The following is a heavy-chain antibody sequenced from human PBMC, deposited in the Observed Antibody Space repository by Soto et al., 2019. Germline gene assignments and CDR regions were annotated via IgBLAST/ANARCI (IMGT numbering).Heavy chain of an antibody. Sequence: SETLCLTCGVYGGSFGGYGGSWIRQPPGKGLEWIGEIYHSGSTNYNPSLKSRVTISVDKSKNQFSLKLSSVTAADTAVYYCARLLWFGELNWFDPWGQRTLVTVSS. D-gene: IGHD3-10*01. CDR2: IYHSGST. J-gene: IGHJ5*02. CDR3: ARLLWFGELNWFDP. CDR1: GGSFGGYG. V-gene: IGHV4-34*01.